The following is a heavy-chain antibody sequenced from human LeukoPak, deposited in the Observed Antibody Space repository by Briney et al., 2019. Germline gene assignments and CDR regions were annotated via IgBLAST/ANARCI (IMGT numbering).Heavy chain of an antibody. CDR3: AAQRSGYDAFDI. V-gene: IGHV3-9*03. J-gene: IGHJ3*02. Sequence: GGSLRLSCAASGFTFDDYGMHWVRQAPGKGLEWVSGISWNSGSIGYADSVKGRFTISRDNAKNSLYLQMNSLRAEDMALYYCAAQRSGYDAFDIWGQGTMVTVSS. CDR1: GFTFDDYG. CDR2: ISWNSGSI. D-gene: IGHD5-12*01.